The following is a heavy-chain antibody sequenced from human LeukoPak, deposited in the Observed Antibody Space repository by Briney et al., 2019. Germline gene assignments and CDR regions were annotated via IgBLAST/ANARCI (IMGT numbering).Heavy chain of an antibody. V-gene: IGHV3-23*01. CDR2: ISGSGGST. CDR3: AKSLASYDSSGYYYGSPRGFDY. CDR1: GFTFSSYA. Sequence: PGGSLRLSCAASGFTFSSYAMSWVRQAPGKGLEWVSAISGSGGSTYYADSVKGRFTISRDNSKNTLYLQMNSLRAEDTAVYYCAKSLASYDSSGYYYGSPRGFDYWGQGTLVTVSS. D-gene: IGHD3-22*01. J-gene: IGHJ4*02.